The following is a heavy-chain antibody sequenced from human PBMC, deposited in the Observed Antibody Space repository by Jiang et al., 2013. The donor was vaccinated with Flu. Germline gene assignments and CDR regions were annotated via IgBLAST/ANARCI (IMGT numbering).Heavy chain of an antibody. Sequence: VQLLESGGGLVQPGGCLRLSCAASGFTFSTYAMNWVRQAPGKGLEWVSVISGGGDARYYADSVKGRFTISRDNSKNTVDLQMNSLTIEDTAVYYCVKGTIGAWHHFDPWGQGTLVIVSS. CDR3: VKGTIGAWHHFDP. V-gene: IGHV3-23*01. J-gene: IGHJ5*02. D-gene: IGHD2-8*01. CDR2: ISGGGDAR. CDR1: GFTFSTYA.